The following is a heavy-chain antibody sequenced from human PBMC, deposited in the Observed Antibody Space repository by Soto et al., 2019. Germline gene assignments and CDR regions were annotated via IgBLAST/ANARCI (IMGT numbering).Heavy chain of an antibody. CDR1: GGSFSGYY. CDR2: INHSGST. Sequence: SETLSLTCAVYGGSFSGYYWSWIRQPPGKGLEWIGEINHSGSTNYNPSLKSRVTISVDTSKNQFSLKLSSVTAADTAVYYCARRGYYGSGSPYNWFDPWGQGTLVTVSP. CDR3: ARRGYYGSGSPYNWFDP. J-gene: IGHJ5*02. V-gene: IGHV4-34*01. D-gene: IGHD3-10*01.